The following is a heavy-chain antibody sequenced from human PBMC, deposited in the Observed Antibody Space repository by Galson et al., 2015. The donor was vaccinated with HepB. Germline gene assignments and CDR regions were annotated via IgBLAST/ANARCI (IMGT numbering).Heavy chain of an antibody. CDR1: GFTFSSNR. CDR3: ARQSGRWLQLALDY. V-gene: IGHV3-48*04. J-gene: IGHJ4*02. Sequence: SLRLSCADSGFTFSSNRMNWVRQAPGKGLEWVSYISSSSTIYYADSVKGRFTISRDNAKNSLYLQMNSLRAEDTAVYYCARQSGRWLQLALDYWGQGTLSPSPQ. CDR2: ISSSSTI. D-gene: IGHD5-24*01.